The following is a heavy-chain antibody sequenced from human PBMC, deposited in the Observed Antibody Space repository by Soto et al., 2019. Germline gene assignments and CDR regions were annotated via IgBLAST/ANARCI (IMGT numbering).Heavy chain of an antibody. V-gene: IGHV3-74*01. CDR3: ARRRRSWYPFDAFDV. D-gene: IGHD6-13*01. CDR1: GFRFSTYC. CDR2: LITDESTT. J-gene: IGHJ3*01. Sequence: EVQLVESGGSLVQPGGSLTLSCAASGFRFSTYCMAWVRQAPGKGLVWVAGLITDESTTNYADSVRGRFTISRDNAKNTVYLQMNSLRVEDTALYYCARRRRSWYPFDAFDVWGQGTMVTVSP.